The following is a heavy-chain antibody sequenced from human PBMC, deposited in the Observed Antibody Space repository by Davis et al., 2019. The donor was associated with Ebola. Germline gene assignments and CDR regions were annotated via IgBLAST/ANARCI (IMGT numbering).Heavy chain of an antibody. CDR2: ISGSGGST. D-gene: IGHD2-2*01. J-gene: IGHJ2*01. CDR3: AKDINLGYCSSASCRTGYFDL. V-gene: IGHV3-23*01. CDR1: GFTFGDYA. Sequence: GESLKISCTASGFTFGDYAMSWVRQAPGKGLEWVSGISGSGGSTYYADSVKGRFTISRDNSKNTLYLQMNSLRAEDTAVYYCAKDINLGYCSSASCRTGYFDLWGRGTLVTVSS.